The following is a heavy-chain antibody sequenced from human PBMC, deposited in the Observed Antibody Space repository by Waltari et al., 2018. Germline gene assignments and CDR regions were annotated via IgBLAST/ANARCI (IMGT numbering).Heavy chain of an antibody. Sequence: QLQLQESGPGLVKPSETLSLTCTVSGGSISSSSYYWGWSRQPPGKGLEWIGSIYYSGSTYYNPSLKSRVTISVDTSKNQFSLKLSSVTAADTAVYYCAREMRVADYWGQGTLVTVSS. CDR2: IYYSGST. V-gene: IGHV4-39*07. CDR3: AREMRVADY. CDR1: GGSISSSSYY. J-gene: IGHJ4*02.